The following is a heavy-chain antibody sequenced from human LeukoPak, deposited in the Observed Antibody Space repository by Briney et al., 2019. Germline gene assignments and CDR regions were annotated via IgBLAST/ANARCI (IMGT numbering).Heavy chain of an antibody. J-gene: IGHJ3*02. V-gene: IGHV3-48*02. D-gene: IGHD3-10*01. Sequence: PGGSLRLSCAASGFIFSSYSMNWVRQAPGKGLEWVSYISSSSSTIYYADSVKGRFTISRDNAKNSLYLQMNSLRDEDTAVYYCAGGFSGSYSLVAFDIWGQGTMVTVSS. CDR2: ISSSSSTI. CDR1: GFIFSSYS. CDR3: AGGFSGSYSLVAFDI.